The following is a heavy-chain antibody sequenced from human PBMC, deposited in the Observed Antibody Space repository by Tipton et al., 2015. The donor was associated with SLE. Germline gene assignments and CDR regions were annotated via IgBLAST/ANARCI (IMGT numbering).Heavy chain of an antibody. D-gene: IGHD5-12*01. Sequence: SLRLSCAASGFTFSSYSMNWVRQVPGKGLEWVSSISSSSSYIYYADSVKGRFTISRDNVKNSLYLQMNSLRAEDTAVYYCARPARGYSAFNYWGQGTLVTVSS. CDR3: ARPARGYSAFNY. J-gene: IGHJ4*02. CDR2: ISSSSSYI. CDR1: GFTFSSYS. V-gene: IGHV3-21*01.